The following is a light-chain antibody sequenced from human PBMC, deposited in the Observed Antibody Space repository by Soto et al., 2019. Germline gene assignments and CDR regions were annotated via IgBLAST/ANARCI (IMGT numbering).Light chain of an antibody. CDR2: DAS. CDR1: QSVSSNY. Sequence: ETVLTQSPGTLSLSPEERVTLFCRASQSVSSNYLAWYQQKPGQAPRLLIYDASTRATGIPDRFSGSGSGTDFTLTISRLVPEDFAVYYCQQHGWSPPSWTFGQGTKVEIK. CDR3: QQHGWSPPSWT. V-gene: IGKV3-20*01. J-gene: IGKJ1*01.